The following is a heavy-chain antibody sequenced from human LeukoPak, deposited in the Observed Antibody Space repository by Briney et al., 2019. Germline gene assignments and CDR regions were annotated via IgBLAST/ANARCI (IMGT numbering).Heavy chain of an antibody. CDR3: ASYSSGWYPSAFDI. CDR2: IYTSGST. V-gene: IGHV4-4*07. Sequence: SETLSLTCTVSGGSISSYYWSWIRQPAGKGLEWIGRIYTSGSTNYNPSLKSRVTMSVDTSKNQFSLKLSSVTAADTAVYYCASYSSGWYPSAFDIWGQGTMVTVSS. CDR1: GGSISSYY. D-gene: IGHD6-19*01. J-gene: IGHJ3*02.